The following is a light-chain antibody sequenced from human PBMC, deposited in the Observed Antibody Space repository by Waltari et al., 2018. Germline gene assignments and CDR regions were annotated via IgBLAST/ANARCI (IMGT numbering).Light chain of an antibody. V-gene: IGLV1-40*01. J-gene: IGLJ1*01. CDR2: GNS. CDR1: SPNIGAGYD. CDR3: QSYDSSLSAFYV. Sequence: QSVLTQPPSVSGAPGQRVTISCPGSSPNIGAGYDVHWYQQLPGTAPKLLIYGNSNRPSGVPDRFSGSKSGTSASLAITGLQAEDEADYYCQSYDSSLSAFYVFGTGTKVTVL.